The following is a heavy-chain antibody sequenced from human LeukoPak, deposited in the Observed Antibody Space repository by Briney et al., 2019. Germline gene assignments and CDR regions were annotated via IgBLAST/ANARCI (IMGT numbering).Heavy chain of an antibody. D-gene: IGHD7-27*01. Sequence: SETLSLTCTVSGGSISSYYWSWIRQPPAKGLAWIGYIYYSGSTNYNHSLKSRVTISVDTSKNQFSLKLNSVTAADTAVYYCARTRTGDLYYFDCWGRGTLVTVSS. CDR3: ARTRTGDLYYFDC. V-gene: IGHV4-59*01. CDR1: GGSISSYY. J-gene: IGHJ4*02. CDR2: IYYSGST.